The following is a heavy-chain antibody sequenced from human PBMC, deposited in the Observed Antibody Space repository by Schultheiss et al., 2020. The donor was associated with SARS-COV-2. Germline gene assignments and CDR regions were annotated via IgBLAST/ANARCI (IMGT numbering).Heavy chain of an antibody. CDR1: GGSISSSSYY. J-gene: IGHJ4*02. CDR2: IYYSGST. D-gene: IGHD3-10*01. Sequence: SETLSLTCTVSGGSISSSSYYWGWIRQPPGKGLEWIGSIYYSGSTNYNPSLKSRVTISVDTSKNQFSLKLSSVTAADTAMYYCARAGDPRGVIIRIADYWGQGTLVTVSS. CDR3: ARAGDPRGVIIRIADY. V-gene: IGHV4-39*07.